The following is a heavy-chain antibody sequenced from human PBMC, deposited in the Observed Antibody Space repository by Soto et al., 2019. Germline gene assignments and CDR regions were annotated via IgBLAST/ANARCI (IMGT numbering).Heavy chain of an antibody. Sequence: GGALRLSCADSGFTFSDYYMSWIRQAPGKGLEWVSYISSSDSIIYYADSVKGRFTISRDNAKNSLYLQMNSLRAEDTAVYYCARDLGYYDSSGYFDYWGQGTLVTVSS. D-gene: IGHD3-22*01. CDR1: GFTFSDYY. CDR2: ISSSDSII. CDR3: ARDLGYYDSSGYFDY. J-gene: IGHJ4*02. V-gene: IGHV3-11*01.